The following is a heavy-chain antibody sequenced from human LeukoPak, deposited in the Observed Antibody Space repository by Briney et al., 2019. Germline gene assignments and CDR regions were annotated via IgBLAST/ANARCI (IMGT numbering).Heavy chain of an antibody. CDR3: ARGDFGFLEWADYYYYMDV. CDR2: IYHSGST. J-gene: IGHJ6*03. CDR1: GGSTTSGGYY. V-gene: IGHV4-30-2*01. D-gene: IGHD3-3*01. Sequence: PSETLSLTCTVSGGSTTSGGYYWGWIRQPPGRGLEWIGYIYHSGSTYYNPSLKSRVTISVDRSKNQFSLKLSSVTAADTAVYYCARGDFGFLEWADYYYYMDVWGKGTTVTVSS.